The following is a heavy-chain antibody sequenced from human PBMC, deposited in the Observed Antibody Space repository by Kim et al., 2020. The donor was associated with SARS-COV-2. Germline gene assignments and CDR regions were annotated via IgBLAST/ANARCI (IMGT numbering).Heavy chain of an antibody. D-gene: IGHD2-2*01. J-gene: IGHJ3*02. CDR2: LNSGGST. Sequence: GGSLRLSCAASGIAVSSNHMSWVRQAPGKGLEWVSLLNSGGSTFYTDSVKGRFTISSDSSKNTLFLQMDILRVADTAIYYCSRVQNTRFNAADIWGQGT. V-gene: IGHV3-66*01. CDR3: SRVQNTRFNAADI. CDR1: GIAVSSNH.